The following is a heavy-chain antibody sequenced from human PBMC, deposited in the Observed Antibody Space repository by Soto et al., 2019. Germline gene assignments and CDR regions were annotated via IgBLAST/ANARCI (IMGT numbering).Heavy chain of an antibody. V-gene: IGHV4-31*01. CDR2: IYYIGST. CDR3: XXXIDY. Sequence: QVQLQESGPGLVKPSQTLSLTCTVSGGSISSGGYYWSWIRQHPGKGLEWIGYIYYIGSTYYNPXXXXXXXXXXXXXXXXXXXXXXXXXXXXXXXXXXXXXIDYWGQGTLVTVSS. CDR1: GGSISSGGYY. J-gene: IGHJ4*02.